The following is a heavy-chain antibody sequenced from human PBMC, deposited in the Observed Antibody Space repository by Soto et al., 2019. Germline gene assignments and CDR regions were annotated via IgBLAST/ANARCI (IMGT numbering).Heavy chain of an antibody. V-gene: IGHV1-69*04. CDR2: IIPIVGKT. Sequence: QVQLVQSGAEVRKPGSSVTVSCETSGDTFNNYVINWVRQAPGQGPEWMGRIIPIVGKTIYAQRFQGRVTITADKATTTGYMDLSSLRIDETAVYFCAREGTSTSTGMEYWGQGSLVTVSS. J-gene: IGHJ4*02. CDR3: AREGTSTSTGMEY. CDR1: GDTFNNYV. D-gene: IGHD2-2*01.